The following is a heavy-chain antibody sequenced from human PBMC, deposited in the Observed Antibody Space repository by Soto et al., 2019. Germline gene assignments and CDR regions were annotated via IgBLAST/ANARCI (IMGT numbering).Heavy chain of an antibody. V-gene: IGHV4-38-2*01. CDR1: GSFITRGYY. CDR3: AKYHENYYNGMDA. D-gene: IGHD2-2*01. CDR2: IYHAGST. J-gene: IGHJ6*04. Sequence: TETLSLTSAVSGSFITRGYYWGWIRQPPGKGLEWIGNIYHAGSTYHNPSLKSRVSISIDTSKNQFSLKLSSVTAADTAVYFCAKYHENYYNGMDAWGKGTTVP.